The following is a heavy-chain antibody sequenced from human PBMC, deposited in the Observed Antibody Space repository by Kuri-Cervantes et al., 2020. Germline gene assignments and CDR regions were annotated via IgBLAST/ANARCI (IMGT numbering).Heavy chain of an antibody. CDR2: MKQDESEE. CDR3: ATATSSLGY. CDR1: GFTFSTYS. V-gene: IGHV3-7*01. Sequence: GESLKISCAASGFTFSTYSMTWVRQAPGKGLEWVASMKQDESEEYYVDSVKGRFTISRDNAKNSLYLQMNSLKDEDTAVYYCATATSSLGYWGQGTLVTVSS. D-gene: IGHD3-16*01. J-gene: IGHJ4*02.